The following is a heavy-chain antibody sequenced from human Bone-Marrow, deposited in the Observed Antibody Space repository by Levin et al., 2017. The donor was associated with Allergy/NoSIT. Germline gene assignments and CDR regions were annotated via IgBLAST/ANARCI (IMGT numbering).Heavy chain of an antibody. D-gene: IGHD5-12*01. Sequence: PGGSLRLSCAGSGFTFSDFALYWVRQAPGKGLEWVSFIGYDGKNKFYAESVKGRCTISRDNSNNTMSLQMNNLTPEDTAVYYCTRDRALYSGYDEHYYGMDVWGQGTTVIVSS. CDR2: IGYDGKNK. CDR3: TRDRALYSGYDEHYYGMDV. J-gene: IGHJ6*02. CDR1: GFTFSDFA. V-gene: IGHV3-30*02.